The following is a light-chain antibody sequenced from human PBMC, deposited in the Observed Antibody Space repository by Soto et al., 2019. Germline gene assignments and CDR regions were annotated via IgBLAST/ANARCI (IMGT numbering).Light chain of an antibody. J-gene: IGLJ2*01. CDR2: TDN. Sequence: QSALTQPPSASGTPGQRVTISCSGSSSNIASNTVNWYQQLPGTAPKVLIYTDNQRPSGVPDRFSGSKSGTSASLAISGLQSEDEADYYCAAWDDSLNGLVFGGGTKLTVL. CDR1: SSNIASNT. V-gene: IGLV1-44*01. CDR3: AAWDDSLNGLV.